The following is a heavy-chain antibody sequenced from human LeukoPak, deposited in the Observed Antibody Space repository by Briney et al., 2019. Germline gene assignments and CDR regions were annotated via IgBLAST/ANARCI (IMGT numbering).Heavy chain of an antibody. V-gene: IGHV1-46*01. D-gene: IGHD3-22*01. CDR2: INPNGGST. CDR3: ARDPRLSSGYSTGILWYFDL. CDR1: GYTFTDYY. Sequence: WASVKVSCKASGYTFTDYYVHWVRQAPGQGLEWMGIINPNGGSTSYAQKFQGRVTMTRDTSTSTVYMELSSLRSEDTAVYYCARDPRLSSGYSTGILWYFDLWGRGTLVTVSS. J-gene: IGHJ2*01.